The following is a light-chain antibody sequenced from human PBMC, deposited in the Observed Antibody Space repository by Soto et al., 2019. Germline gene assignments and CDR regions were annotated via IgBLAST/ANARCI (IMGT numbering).Light chain of an antibody. CDR3: HQYNSWPPGT. Sequence: EIVLTQSPAILSVSPGERATLSCRASQSISRSLACYQQKPGQAPRLLISDASTRATGIPARFSGSGSGTEFTLTISSLQSEDFALYYCHQYNSWPPGTFGQGTKVEIK. J-gene: IGKJ2*01. CDR2: DAS. CDR1: QSISRS. V-gene: IGKV3-15*01.